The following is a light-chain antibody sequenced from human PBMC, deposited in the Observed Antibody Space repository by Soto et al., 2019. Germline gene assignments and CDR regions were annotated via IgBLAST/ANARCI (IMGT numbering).Light chain of an antibody. CDR3: CSYAGSSTLV. CDR1: SSDVGSYNL. Sequence: QSALTQPASVSGSPGQSITISCTGTSSDVGSYNLVSWYQQRPGKAPKLMIYEGSKRPSGVSNRFSGSKSGNTASLTISGLQAEDEADYYCCSYAGSSTLVFGGGTQLTVL. CDR2: EGS. V-gene: IGLV2-23*01. J-gene: IGLJ2*01.